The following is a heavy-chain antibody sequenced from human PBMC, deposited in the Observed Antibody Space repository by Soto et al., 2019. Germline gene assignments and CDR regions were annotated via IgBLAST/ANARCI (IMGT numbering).Heavy chain of an antibody. D-gene: IGHD3-22*01. CDR2: IYHSGST. CDR3: ARDGPYYDSSGYYYYFDY. J-gene: IGHJ4*02. Sequence: NPSETLSLTCAVSGGSISSSNWWSWVRQPPGKGLEWIGEIYHSGSTNYNPSLKSRVTISVDKSKNQFSLKLSSVTAADTAVYYCARDGPYYDSSGYYYYFDYWGQGTLVTVSS. V-gene: IGHV4-4*02. CDR1: GGSISSSNW.